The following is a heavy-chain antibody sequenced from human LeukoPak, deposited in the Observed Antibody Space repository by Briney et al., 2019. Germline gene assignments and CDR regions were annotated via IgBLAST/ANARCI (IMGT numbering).Heavy chain of an antibody. J-gene: IGHJ1*01. D-gene: IGHD3-22*01. CDR2: ISGSSSYI. CDR1: GFTFSSYS. CDR3: ARAQYYYDSSPFQH. V-gene: IGHV3-21*01. Sequence: GGSLRLSCAASGFTFSSYSMNWVRQAPGKGLEWVSSISGSSSYIYYADSVKGRFTISRDNAKNSLYLQMNSLRAEDTAVYYCARAQYYYDSSPFQHWGQGTLVTVSS.